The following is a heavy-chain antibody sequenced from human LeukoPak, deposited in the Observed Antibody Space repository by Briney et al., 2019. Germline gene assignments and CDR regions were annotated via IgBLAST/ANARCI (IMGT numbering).Heavy chain of an antibody. CDR3: GRHVSSGWDYFNGLDV. V-gene: IGHV4-39*01. D-gene: IGHD6-19*01. J-gene: IGHJ6*02. CDR1: GGSIGSSGFY. CDR2: IYYPGIT. Sequence: SETLSLTCKVSGGSIGSSGFYWGWFRQPPGKGLERIGSIYYPGITHYNPSLESRVTISVDTSKCQVFLMLRSVTATDTAVYYCGRHVSSGWDYFNGLDVWGQGTAVTVSS.